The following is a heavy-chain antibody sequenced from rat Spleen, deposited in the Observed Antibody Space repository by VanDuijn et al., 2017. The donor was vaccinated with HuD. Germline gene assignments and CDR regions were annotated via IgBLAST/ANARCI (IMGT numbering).Heavy chain of an antibody. V-gene: IGHV5-25*01. Sequence: EVQLVESGGGLVQPGRSLKLSCAASGFIFSNYYMAWVRQAPTRGLEWVASISAGGGNTYYGDAVKGRFTISRDNAKSTLSLQMDSLRSEDTATYYCARELDQFDFWGQGVLVTVSS. CDR3: ARELDQFDF. CDR2: ISAGGGNT. J-gene: IGHJ2*01. CDR1: GFIFSNYY.